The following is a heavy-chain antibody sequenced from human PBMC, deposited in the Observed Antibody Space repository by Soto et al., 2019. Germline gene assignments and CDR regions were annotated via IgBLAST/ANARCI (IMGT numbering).Heavy chain of an antibody. V-gene: IGHV1-69*01. CDR3: ARDLVYYGSGRNRGIFDY. D-gene: IGHD3-10*01. J-gene: IGHJ4*02. CDR1: GGSFNRHT. CDR2: IIPIFGTA. Sequence: QVQLVQSGAEVRKPGSSVRVSCKASGGSFNRHTISWVRQAPGQGLEWMGGIIPIFGTANHAQKFQGRVTIIADESTSTVYMELSSLRSEDTAVYYCARDLVYYGSGRNRGIFDYWGQGTLVTVSS.